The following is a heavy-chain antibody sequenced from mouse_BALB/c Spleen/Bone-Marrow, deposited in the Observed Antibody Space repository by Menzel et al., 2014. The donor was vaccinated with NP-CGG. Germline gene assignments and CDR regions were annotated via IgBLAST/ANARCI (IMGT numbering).Heavy chain of an antibody. J-gene: IGHJ4*01. V-gene: IGHV1S22*01. Sequence: KQSGSELVRPGASVKLSCKASGYTFTSYWMHWVKQRPGQGLEWIGNIYPGSGSTNYDEKFKSKATLTVDTSSSTAYMQLSSLTSEDSAVYHCTREVRRYAMDYWGQGTSVTVSS. CDR1: GYTFTSYW. CDR3: TREVRRYAMDY. D-gene: IGHD2-14*01. CDR2: IYPGSGST.